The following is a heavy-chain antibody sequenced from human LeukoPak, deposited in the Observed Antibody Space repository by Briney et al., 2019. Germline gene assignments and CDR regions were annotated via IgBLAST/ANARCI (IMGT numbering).Heavy chain of an antibody. J-gene: IGHJ4*02. CDR1: GGSISSSSYY. CDR2: IYYSGST. Sequence: PSETLSLTCTVSGGSISSSSYYWGWIRQPPGKGLEWIGSIYYSGSTYYNPSLKSRVTISVDTSKNQFSLKLSSVTAADTAVYYCARSGARSGWFFFDNWGQGVLVTVSS. CDR3: ARSGARSGWFFFDN. V-gene: IGHV4-39*07. D-gene: IGHD6-19*01.